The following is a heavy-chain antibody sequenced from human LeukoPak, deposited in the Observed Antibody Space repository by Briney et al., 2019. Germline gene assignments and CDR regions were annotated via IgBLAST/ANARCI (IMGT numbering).Heavy chain of an antibody. V-gene: IGHV3-23*01. D-gene: IGHD3-22*01. CDR1: GFTFSSYA. Sequence: PGGSLRLSCAASGFTFSSYAMSWVRQAPGKGLEWVSAISGSGGSTYYADSVKVRFTISRDNSKNTLYLQMNSLRAEDTAVYYCAKGLPDYYYDSSGYPTWGQGTLVTVSS. J-gene: IGHJ5*02. CDR3: AKGLPDYYYDSSGYPT. CDR2: ISGSGGST.